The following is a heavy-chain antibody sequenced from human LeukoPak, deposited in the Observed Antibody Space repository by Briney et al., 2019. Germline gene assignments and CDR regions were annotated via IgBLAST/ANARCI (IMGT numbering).Heavy chain of an antibody. Sequence: GGSLRLSCAASGFNFNTYTMNWVRQAPGKGLEWVSSISSDSSYIYYADAVHGRFTVSRDNAKYSLYLQMNSLRAEDTAVYYCVREKKTEWTTGAFDMWGQGTMVIVSS. CDR2: ISSDSSYI. J-gene: IGHJ3*02. D-gene: IGHD3-3*01. CDR3: VREKKTEWTTGAFDM. V-gene: IGHV3-21*01. CDR1: GFNFNTYT.